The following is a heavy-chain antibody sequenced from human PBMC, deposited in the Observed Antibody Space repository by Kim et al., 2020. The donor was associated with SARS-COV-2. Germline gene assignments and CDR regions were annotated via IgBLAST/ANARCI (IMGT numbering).Heavy chain of an antibody. CDR2: IYYSGST. CDR1: GGSISSSSYY. CDR3: ARHDPDGHSGAQYYFDY. D-gene: IGHD1-26*01. V-gene: IGHV4-39*01. J-gene: IGHJ4*02. Sequence: SETLSLTCTVSGGSISSSSYYWGWIRQPPGKGLEWIGSIYYSGSTYYNPSLKSRVTISVDTSKNQFSLKLSSVTAADTAVYYCARHDPDGHSGAQYYFDYWGQGTLVTVSS.